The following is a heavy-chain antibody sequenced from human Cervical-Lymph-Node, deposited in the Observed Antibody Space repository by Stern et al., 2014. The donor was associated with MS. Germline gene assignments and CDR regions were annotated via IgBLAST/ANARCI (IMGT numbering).Heavy chain of an antibody. V-gene: IGHV3-33*01. CDR1: GFSFSRYA. CDR3: ASAYSSSHYYFDY. CDR2: IFYEGSNP. D-gene: IGHD6-13*01. J-gene: IGHJ4*02. Sequence: VQLVESGGGVVQPGRSLXLSCAASGFSFSRYAMHWVRQAPGKGLEWVASIFYEGSNPFYADSVTGRFTMSRDNFNNTLYLQMNSLRAEDPAVYYCASAYSSSHYYFDYWGQGTLVTVSS.